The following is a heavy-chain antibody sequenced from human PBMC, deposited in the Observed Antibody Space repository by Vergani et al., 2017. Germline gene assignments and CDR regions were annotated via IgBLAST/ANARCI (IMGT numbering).Heavy chain of an antibody. CDR1: GGSISSYY. CDR2: IYYSGST. Sequence: QVQLQESGPGLVKPSETLSLTCTVSGGSISSYYWSWIRQPPGKGLEWIGYIYYSGSTNYNPSLKSRVTISVDTSKNQFSLKLSSVTAADTAVYYCARSYYYDSLDAFDIWGRGTMVTVSS. V-gene: IGHV4-59*01. D-gene: IGHD3-22*01. CDR3: ARSYYYDSLDAFDI. J-gene: IGHJ3*02.